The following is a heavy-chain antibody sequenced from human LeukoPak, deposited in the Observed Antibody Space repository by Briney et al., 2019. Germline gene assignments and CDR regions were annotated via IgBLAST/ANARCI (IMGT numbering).Heavy chain of an antibody. D-gene: IGHD2/OR15-2a*01. Sequence: GGSLRLSCAGSGVIISSYAMSWVRQAPGKGLEWVSAINGRGDNTYYADFVKGRFTISRDNSKSTVYLQMNSLRTEDTAVYYCAKDRVSPGFNWFDPWGQGTLVTVSS. CDR2: INGRGDNT. V-gene: IGHV3-23*01. CDR3: AKDRVSPGFNWFDP. CDR1: GVIISSYA. J-gene: IGHJ5*02.